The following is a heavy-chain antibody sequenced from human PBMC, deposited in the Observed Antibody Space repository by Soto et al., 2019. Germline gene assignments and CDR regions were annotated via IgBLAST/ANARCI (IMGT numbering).Heavy chain of an antibody. CDR1: GFTFSSYW. V-gene: IGHV3-74*01. D-gene: IGHD3-22*01. Sequence: PGGSLRLSCAASGFTFSSYWMHWVRQVPGKGLVWVSRISSEGTGTIYADSVKGRFTISRDNAKNTLYLQMNSLRAEDTAVYYSVRDYDSSDYNSDYWGQGTPVTVSS. CDR3: VRDYDSSDYNSDY. CDR2: ISSEGTGT. J-gene: IGHJ4*02.